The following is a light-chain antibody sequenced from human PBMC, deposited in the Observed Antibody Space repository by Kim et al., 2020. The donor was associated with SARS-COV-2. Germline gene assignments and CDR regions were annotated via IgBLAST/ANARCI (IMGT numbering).Light chain of an antibody. CDR1: NLGSKS. CDR3: QVRASRSDQNV. V-gene: IGLV3-21*04. CDR2: HDS. Sequence: SYELTQPRSMSVAPGATARITCWGDNLGSKSVHWYQQTPGQAPVVVIHHDSDRPPGIPERFSGSKSGNTATLIISRVEAGDEPDYYCQVRASRSDQNVF. J-gene: IGLJ1*01.